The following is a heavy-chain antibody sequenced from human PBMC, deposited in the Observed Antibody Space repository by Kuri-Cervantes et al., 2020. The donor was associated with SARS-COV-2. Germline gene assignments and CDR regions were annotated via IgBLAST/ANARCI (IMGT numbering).Heavy chain of an antibody. CDR3: ARVDGYTLGFDY. D-gene: IGHD5-24*01. CDR2: INHSGST. V-gene: IGHV4-34*01. CDR1: GFTFGDYA. J-gene: IGHJ4*02. Sequence: ESLKISCTASGFTFGDYAMSWVRQAPGKGLEWIGEINHSGSTNYNPSLKSRVTISVDTSKNQFSLKLSSVTAADTAVYYCARVDGYTLGFDYWGQGTLVTVSS.